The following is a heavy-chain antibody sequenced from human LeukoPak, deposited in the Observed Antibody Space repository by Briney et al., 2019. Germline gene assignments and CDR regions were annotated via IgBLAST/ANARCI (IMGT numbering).Heavy chain of an antibody. CDR3: ARSHGISGWYPNNWFDL. V-gene: IGHV4-59*01. Sequence: SETLSLTCTVSGGSISSYYWSWIRQPPGKGLEWIGYIYYSGSTNYNPSLKSRVTISVDTSKNQFSLKLSSVTAADTAVYYCARSHGISGWYPNNWFDLWGQGTLVTVSS. CDR1: GGSISSYY. CDR2: IYYSGST. D-gene: IGHD6-19*01. J-gene: IGHJ5*02.